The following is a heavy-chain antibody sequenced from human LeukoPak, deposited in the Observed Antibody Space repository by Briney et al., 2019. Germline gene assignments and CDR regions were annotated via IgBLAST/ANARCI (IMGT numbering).Heavy chain of an antibody. Sequence: GGSLRLSCAASGFTFSSYAMRWVRQAPGKGPEWVSAISGRGGSTYYADPVKGRFTISRDNSKNTLYLQMNSLRAEDTAVYYCAKGDIVVVPAAMTFDSWGQGTLVTVSS. CDR1: GFTFSSYA. V-gene: IGHV3-23*01. CDR2: ISGRGGST. CDR3: AKGDIVVVPAAMTFDS. D-gene: IGHD2-2*01. J-gene: IGHJ4*02.